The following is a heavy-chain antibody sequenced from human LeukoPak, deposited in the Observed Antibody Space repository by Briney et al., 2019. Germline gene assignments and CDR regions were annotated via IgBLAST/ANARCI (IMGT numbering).Heavy chain of an antibody. D-gene: IGHD3-9*01. J-gene: IGHJ4*02. Sequence: GGSLRLSCAASGFTFSSYAMSWVRQAPGKGLEWVSAISGSGGSTYYADSVKGRFTISRDNSKNTLYLQMNSLRAKDTAVYYCAKSREGTYYDILTGYWGQGTLVTVSS. CDR1: GFTFSSYA. V-gene: IGHV3-23*01. CDR2: ISGSGGST. CDR3: AKSREGTYYDILTGY.